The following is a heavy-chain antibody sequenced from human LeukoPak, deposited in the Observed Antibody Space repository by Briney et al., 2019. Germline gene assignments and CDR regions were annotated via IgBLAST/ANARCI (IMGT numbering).Heavy chain of an antibody. CDR3: ARLVWYSSGWYPSHGMDV. CDR1: GGSMNTVSYY. V-gene: IGHV4-39*01. J-gene: IGHJ6*02. Sequence: SETLSLTCTVSGGSMNTVSYYWVWIRQAPEKGLEWIGSVYSRGSIYSNPSLRSRVTISLDTSTNQFSLNLSSVTAADTAVYYCARLVWYSSGWYPSHGMDVWGQGTTVTVSS. CDR2: VYSRGSI. D-gene: IGHD6-19*01.